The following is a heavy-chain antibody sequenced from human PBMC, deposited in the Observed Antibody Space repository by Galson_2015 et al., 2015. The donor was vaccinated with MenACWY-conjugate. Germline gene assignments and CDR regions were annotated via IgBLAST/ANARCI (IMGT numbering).Heavy chain of an antibody. D-gene: IGHD3-22*01. V-gene: IGHV1-3*01. CDR1: GYTFTNYA. Sequence: SVKVSCKASGYTFTNYAIHWVRQAPGQGLEWMEWIVADSGNSKFAEGFQGRLTITRDTSTSTVYLELSSLRSEDTAVYYCARNFYASNGYYNYWGQGTLVTVSS. CDR3: ARNFYASNGYYNY. J-gene: IGHJ4*02. CDR2: IVADSGNS.